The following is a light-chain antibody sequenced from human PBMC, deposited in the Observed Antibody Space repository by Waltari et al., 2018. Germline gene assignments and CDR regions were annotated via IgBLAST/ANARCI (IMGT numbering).Light chain of an antibody. CDR1: SSNIGDNY. V-gene: IGLV1-47*01. J-gene: IGLJ3*02. CDR2: RNN. Sequence: QSVLTQPPSASGTPGQGVTISCSGSSSNIGDNYVYWYQQFPGTSPKLLIHRNNRRPSWVPDRFSGAKSGTSAFLVISGLRSEDEADYHCAAWDDSLSGWVFGGGTKLTVL. CDR3: AAWDDSLSGWV.